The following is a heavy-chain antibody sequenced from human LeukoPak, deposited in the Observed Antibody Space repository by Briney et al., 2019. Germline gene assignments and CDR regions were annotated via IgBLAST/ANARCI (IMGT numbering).Heavy chain of an antibody. CDR3: AKDRGGSCTNGVCSIFDY. J-gene: IGHJ4*02. CDR2: ISWNSGSI. D-gene: IGHD2-8*01. Sequence: GGSLRLSCAASGFTFDDYAMHWVRQAPGKGLEWVSGISWNSGSIGYADSVKGRFTISRDNAKNSLYLQMNSLRAEDTALYYCAKDRGGSCTNGVCSIFDYWGQGTLVTVSS. V-gene: IGHV3-9*01. CDR1: GFTFDDYA.